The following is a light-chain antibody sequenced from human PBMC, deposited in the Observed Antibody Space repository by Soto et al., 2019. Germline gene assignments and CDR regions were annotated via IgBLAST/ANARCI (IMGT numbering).Light chain of an antibody. V-gene: IGLV2-14*03. Sequence: QSALTQPASVSGSPGQSITISCTGTISGIAAYNYVSWYQQHPGRAPKLLIYHVNTRPSGISNRFSGSKSGDTASLTISGLQAEDEAEYSCFSYSSSSTLYVFGTGTKVTVL. CDR1: ISGIAAYNY. CDR2: HVN. J-gene: IGLJ1*01. CDR3: FSYSSSSTLYV.